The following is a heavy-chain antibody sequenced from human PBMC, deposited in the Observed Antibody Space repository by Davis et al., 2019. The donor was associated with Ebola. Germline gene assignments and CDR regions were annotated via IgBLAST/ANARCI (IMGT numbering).Heavy chain of an antibody. V-gene: IGHV4-34*01. CDR3: ARGHSYGY. Sequence: MPSETLSLTCAVYGGSFSGYYWSWIRQPPGKGLEWIGEINHSGSTNYNPSLKSRVTISVDTSKNQFSLKLSSVTAADTAVYYCARGHSYGYWGQRALVTVSS. J-gene: IGHJ4*02. CDR2: INHSGST. CDR1: GGSFSGYY. D-gene: IGHD5-18*01.